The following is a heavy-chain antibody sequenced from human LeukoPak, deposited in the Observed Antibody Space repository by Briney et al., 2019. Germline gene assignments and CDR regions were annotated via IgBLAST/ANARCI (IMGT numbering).Heavy chain of an antibody. Sequence: TLSLTCTVSGGSISSGGYYWSWIRQHPGKGLEWVGSIYYSGSTYYNPSLKSRVTISVDTSKDQFSLKPSSVTAADTAVYYCARGRPIVGATTMTAFDIWGQGTMVTVSS. J-gene: IGHJ3*02. V-gene: IGHV4-31*03. D-gene: IGHD1-26*01. CDR1: GGSISSGGYY. CDR2: IYYSGST. CDR3: ARGRPIVGATTMTAFDI.